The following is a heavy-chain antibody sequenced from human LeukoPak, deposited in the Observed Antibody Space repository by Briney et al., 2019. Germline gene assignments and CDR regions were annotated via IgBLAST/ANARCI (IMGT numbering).Heavy chain of an antibody. V-gene: IGHV4-39*07. D-gene: IGHD6-13*01. CDR1: GGSISSSSYY. CDR3: ARGRVYSSSWFDY. J-gene: IGHJ4*02. CDR2: INHSGST. Sequence: KTSETLSLTCTVSGGSISSSSYYWGWIRQPPGKGLEWIGEINHSGSTNYNPSLKSRVTISVDTSKNQFSLKLSSVTAADTAVYYCARGRVYSSSWFDYWGQGTLVTVSS.